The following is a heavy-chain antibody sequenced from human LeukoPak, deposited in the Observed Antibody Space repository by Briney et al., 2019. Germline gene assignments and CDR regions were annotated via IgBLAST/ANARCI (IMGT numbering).Heavy chain of an antibody. CDR3: ARALGNSTGDY. J-gene: IGHJ4*02. V-gene: IGHV3-74*01. CDR1: GFTSSSYW. D-gene: IGHD7-27*01. CDR2: INSDGSNT. Sequence: GGSLRLSCAASGFTSSSYWMHWVRQAPGKGLVWVSHINSDGSNTNYADYVKGRFTISRDNAKNSLILQMDSLRGEDTAVYYCARALGNSTGDYWGQGTLVTVSS.